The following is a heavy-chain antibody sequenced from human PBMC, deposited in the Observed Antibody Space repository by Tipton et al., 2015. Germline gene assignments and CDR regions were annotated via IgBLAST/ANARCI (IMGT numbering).Heavy chain of an antibody. V-gene: IGHV4-31*03. CDR1: GGSIRIGRNY. CDR3: ARAPVNYDFWSAFSD. J-gene: IGHJ4*02. D-gene: IGHD3-3*01. CDR2: IDYRKTP. Sequence: TLSLTCTVSGGSIRIGRNYWTWIRQHPGEGLEWIGHIDYRKTPYYEPSLLGRVSISLDTSNNQFSLHLDSATAADTAVYYCARAPVNYDFWSAFSDWGQGAQVTVSS.